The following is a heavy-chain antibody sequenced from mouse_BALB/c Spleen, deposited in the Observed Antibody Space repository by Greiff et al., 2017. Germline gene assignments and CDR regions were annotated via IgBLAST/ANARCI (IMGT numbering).Heavy chain of an antibody. D-gene: IGHD2-14*01. Sequence: EVQLVESGAELVRSGASVKLSCTASGFNIKDYYMHWVKQRPEQGLEWIGWIDPENGDTEYAPKFQGKATMTADTSSNTAYLQLSSLTSEDTAVYYCNAYRSWFAYWGQGTLVTVSA. J-gene: IGHJ3*01. V-gene: IGHV14-4*02. CDR1: GFNIKDYY. CDR2: IDPENGDT. CDR3: NAYRSWFAY.